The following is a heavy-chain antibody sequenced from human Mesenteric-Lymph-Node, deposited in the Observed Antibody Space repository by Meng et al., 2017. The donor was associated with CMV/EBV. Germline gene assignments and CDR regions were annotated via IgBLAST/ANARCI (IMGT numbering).Heavy chain of an antibody. J-gene: IGHJ4*02. CDR2: INHSGVP. V-gene: IGHV4-34*01. Sequence: QVQLQQWGAGLLKTSETMSLPCAVYGGSFRGYYWGWIRQPPGKGLEWIGEINHSGVPNYNPSLKSRVTISLDRSKNQFSLKLSSVTAEDTAVYYCARGSDIPVNNYWGQGTLVTVSS. CDR1: GGSFRGYY. CDR3: ARGSDIPVNNY. D-gene: IGHD2-15*01.